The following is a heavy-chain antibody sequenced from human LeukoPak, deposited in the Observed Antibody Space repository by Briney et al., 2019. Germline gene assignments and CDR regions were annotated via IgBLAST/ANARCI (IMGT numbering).Heavy chain of an antibody. CDR2: IYKIGNT. D-gene: IGHD6-13*01. Sequence: SDTLSLTCIVSNDALSDYYWGWIRQPPGKGLEWVGHIYKIGNTYYNPSLKSRVTISVDTSKNHFSLKLNSLTAADTAVYYCARGYSTSWTYYFDYWGQGALVTVSS. CDR1: NDALSDYY. V-gene: IGHV4-59*01. CDR3: ARGYSTSWTYYFDY. J-gene: IGHJ4*02.